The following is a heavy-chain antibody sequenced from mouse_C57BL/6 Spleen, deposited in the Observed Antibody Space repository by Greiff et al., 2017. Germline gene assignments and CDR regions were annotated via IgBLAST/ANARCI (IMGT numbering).Heavy chain of an antibody. J-gene: IGHJ2*01. CDR2: IRNKANGYTT. CDR3: ARSPYGSYFDY. V-gene: IGHV7-3*01. CDR1: GFTFTDYY. Sequence: EVKLQESGGGLVQPGGSLSLSCAASGFTFTDYYMSWVRQPPGKALEWLGFIRNKANGYTTEYSASVKGRFTISRDNSQSILYLQMNALRAEDSATYYCARSPYGSYFDYWGQGTTLTVSS. D-gene: IGHD1-1*01.